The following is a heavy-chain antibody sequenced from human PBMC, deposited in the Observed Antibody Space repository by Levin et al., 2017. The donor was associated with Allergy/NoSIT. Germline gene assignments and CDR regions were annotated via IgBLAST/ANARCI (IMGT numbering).Heavy chain of an antibody. CDR3: AGGYCSGGSCLDY. D-gene: IGHD2-15*01. CDR1: GGSISRGGYY. Sequence: SETLSLTCTVSGGSISRGGYYWSWIRQHPGKGLEWIGYIYYSGSTYYNPSLKSRVTISVDTSKNQFSLKLSSVTAADTAVYYCAGGYCSGGSCLDYWGQGTLVTVSS. CDR2: IYYSGST. V-gene: IGHV4-31*03. J-gene: IGHJ4*02.